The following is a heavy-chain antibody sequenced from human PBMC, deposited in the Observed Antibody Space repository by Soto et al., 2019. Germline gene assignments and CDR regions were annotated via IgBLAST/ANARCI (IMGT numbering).Heavy chain of an antibody. D-gene: IGHD2-15*01. CDR1: GYSFSSYW. Sequence: ESLVLSCKGYGYSFSSYWSCRVRQMPGKGLEWMAIIYPGDSDARYSPSFQGKVTISADKSISTAYLQWSGLKASDTAMYYCARRGYCSGGSCFSAPFAIWGQGTMVTV. CDR3: ARRGYCSGGSCFSAPFAI. CDR2: IYPGDSDA. V-gene: IGHV5-51*01. J-gene: IGHJ3*02.